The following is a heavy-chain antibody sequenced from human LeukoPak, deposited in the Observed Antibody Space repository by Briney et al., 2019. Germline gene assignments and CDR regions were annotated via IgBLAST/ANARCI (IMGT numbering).Heavy chain of an antibody. J-gene: IGHJ4*02. D-gene: IGHD5-18*01. Sequence: GRSLRLSCAASGFTFDDYAMHWVRQAPGKGLEWVSGISWNSGSIGYADSVKGRFTISRENAKNSLYLQMNSLRAEDTAVYYCAKEFDSYGPSYFDYWGQGTLVTVSS. CDR2: ISWNSGSI. CDR1: GFTFDDYA. V-gene: IGHV3-9*01. CDR3: AKEFDSYGPSYFDY.